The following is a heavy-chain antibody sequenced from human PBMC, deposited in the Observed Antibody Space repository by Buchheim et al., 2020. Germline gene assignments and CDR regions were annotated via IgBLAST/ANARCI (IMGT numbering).Heavy chain of an antibody. D-gene: IGHD3-22*01. CDR1: GFTFSSYG. CDR3: AKRKFYYDSSGPFDY. J-gene: IGHJ4*02. Sequence: QVQLVESGGGVVQPGRSLRPSCAASGFTFSSYGMHWVRQAPGKGLEWVAFIRYDGSNKYYADSVKGRFTISRDNSKNTLYLQMNSLRAEDTAVYYCAKRKFYYDSSGPFDYWGQGTL. CDR2: IRYDGSNK. V-gene: IGHV3-30*02.